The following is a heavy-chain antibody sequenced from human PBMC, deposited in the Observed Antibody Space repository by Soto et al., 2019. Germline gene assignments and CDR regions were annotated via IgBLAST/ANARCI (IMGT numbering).Heavy chain of an antibody. D-gene: IGHD2-15*01. Sequence: QVQLVQSGAEVRRPGASVRVSCKASGYSFIDYYINWVRQAPGQGLEWMGWINPKDGATKSAQKFQDWVTMTSDTSHTTAYLDLRSDDTAVYYCARGRKVVAPPARDDWFDPWGQGTLVTVSS. CDR1: GYSFIDYY. J-gene: IGHJ5*02. CDR2: INPKDGAT. CDR3: ARGRKVVAPPARDDWFDP. V-gene: IGHV1-2*04.